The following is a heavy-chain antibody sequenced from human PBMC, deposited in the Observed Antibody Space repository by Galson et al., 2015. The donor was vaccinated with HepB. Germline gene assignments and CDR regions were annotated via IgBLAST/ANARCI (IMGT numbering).Heavy chain of an antibody. D-gene: IGHD6-19*01. V-gene: IGHV3-23*01. J-gene: IGHJ4*02. CDR2: ISGSGGST. Sequence: SLRLSCAASGFTFSSYAMSWVRQAPGKGLEWVSAISGSGGSTYYADSVKGRFTISRDNSKNTLYLQMNSLRPEDTAVYYCAGDWGTSGWLHWGQGTLVTVSS. CDR1: GFTFSSYA. CDR3: AGDWGTSGWLH.